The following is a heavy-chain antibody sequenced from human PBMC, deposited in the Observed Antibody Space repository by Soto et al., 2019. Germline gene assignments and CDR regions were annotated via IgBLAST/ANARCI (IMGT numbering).Heavy chain of an antibody. V-gene: IGHV6-1*01. J-gene: IGHJ4*02. CDR2: TYYRSKWYS. CDR3: ARYLSGSGSSFFDY. Sequence: PSQTLSLTCGISGDSVSSSSAAWNWIRQSPSRGLEWLGRTYYRSKWYSEYAVSVQSRITINPDTSKNQFSLRLNSVTPEDTAVYYCARYLSGSGSSFFDYWGQGTLVTVSS. D-gene: IGHD6-19*01. CDR1: GDSVSSSSAA.